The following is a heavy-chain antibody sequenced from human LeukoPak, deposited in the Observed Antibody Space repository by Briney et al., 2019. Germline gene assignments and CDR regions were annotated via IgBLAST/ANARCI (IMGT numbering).Heavy chain of an antibody. CDR3: ARLTPADV. J-gene: IGHJ6*04. D-gene: IGHD1-14*01. Sequence: PSETLSLTCAVYGGSFRGYYWSWIREPPGKGLEWIGEINHSGSSNYNPSLKSRVTISVDTSKNQFSLKLSSVTAADTAVYYCARLTPADVWGKGTTVTISS. V-gene: IGHV4-34*01. CDR1: GGSFRGYY. CDR2: INHSGSS.